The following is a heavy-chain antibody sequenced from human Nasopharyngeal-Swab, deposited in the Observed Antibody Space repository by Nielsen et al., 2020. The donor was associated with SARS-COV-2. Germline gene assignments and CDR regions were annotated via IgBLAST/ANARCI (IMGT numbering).Heavy chain of an antibody. CDR1: GFTFSSYG. V-gene: IGHV3-30*18. D-gene: IGHD3-10*01. Sequence: GGSLRLSCAASGFTFSSYGMHWVRQAPGKGLEWVAVISYDGSNKYYADSVKGRFTISRDNSKNTLYLQMNRLSAEDTAVYYCAKGALYYYGSGSFDYGMDVWGQGTTVTVSS. J-gene: IGHJ6*02. CDR2: ISYDGSNK. CDR3: AKGALYYYGSGSFDYGMDV.